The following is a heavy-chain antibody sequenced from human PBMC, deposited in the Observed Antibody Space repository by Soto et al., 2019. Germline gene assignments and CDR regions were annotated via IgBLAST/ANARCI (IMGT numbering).Heavy chain of an antibody. J-gene: IGHJ4*02. Sequence: QVQLVQSGAEVKKPGSSVKVSCKASGGTFSSYTISWVRQAPGQGLEWMGRIIPILGIANYAQKFQGRVTIIADKSTSTAYMELSSLRSEDTAVYYCAPDYGDYGGFDYWGQGTLVTVSS. CDR3: APDYGDYGGFDY. CDR1: GGTFSSYT. D-gene: IGHD4-17*01. V-gene: IGHV1-69*02. CDR2: IIPILGIA.